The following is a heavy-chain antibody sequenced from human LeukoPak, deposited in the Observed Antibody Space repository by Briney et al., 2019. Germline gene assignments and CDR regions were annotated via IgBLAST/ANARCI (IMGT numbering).Heavy chain of an antibody. CDR1: GFTFSSYA. V-gene: IGHV3-23*01. Sequence: GGSPRLSCAASGFTFSSYAMSWVRQAPGKGLEWVSAISGSGGSTYYADSVKGRFTISRDNSKNTLYLQMNSLRAEDTAVYYCAKEGDIVVVVAHNWYFDLWGRGTLVTVSS. D-gene: IGHD2-15*01. J-gene: IGHJ2*01. CDR3: AKEGDIVVVVAHNWYFDL. CDR2: ISGSGGST.